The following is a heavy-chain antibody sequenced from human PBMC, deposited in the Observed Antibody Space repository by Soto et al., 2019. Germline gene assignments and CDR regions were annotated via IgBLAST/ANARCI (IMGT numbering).Heavy chain of an antibody. CDR3: AKSLSCSSTSCYPEIDY. CDR2: ISGSGGST. D-gene: IGHD2-2*01. CDR1: GFTFSSYA. J-gene: IGHJ4*02. Sequence: PGGSLRLSCAASGFTFSSYAMSWVRQAPGKGLEWVSAISGSGGSTYYADSVKGRFTISRDNSKNTLYLQMSSLRAEDTAVYYCAKSLSCSSTSCYPEIDYWGQGTLVTVSS. V-gene: IGHV3-23*01.